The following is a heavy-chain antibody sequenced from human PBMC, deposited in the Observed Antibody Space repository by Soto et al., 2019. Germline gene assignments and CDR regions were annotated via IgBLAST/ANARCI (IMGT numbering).Heavy chain of an antibody. CDR2: ISAYNGNT. CDR1: GYTFTSYG. D-gene: IGHD6-6*01. CDR3: ARWDSSSSSYYYYMDV. Sequence: VSVKVSCKASGYTFTSYGISWVRQAPGQGLEWMGWISAYNGNTNYAQKLQGRVTMTTDTSTSTAYMELRSLRSDDTAVYYCARWDSSSSSYYYYMDVWGKGTTVTVSS. J-gene: IGHJ6*03. V-gene: IGHV1-18*01.